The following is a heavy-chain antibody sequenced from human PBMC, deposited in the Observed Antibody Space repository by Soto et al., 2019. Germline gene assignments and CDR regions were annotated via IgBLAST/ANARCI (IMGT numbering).Heavy chain of an antibody. J-gene: IGHJ6*02. CDR1: GFTFSSYA. D-gene: IGHD3-10*01. Sequence: PGGSLRLSCAASGFTFSSYAMHWVRQAPGKGLEWVAVISYDGSNKYYADSVKGRFTISRDNSKNTLYLQMNSLRAEDTAVYYCARGNYYGSGSSPYYYYGMDVWGQGTTVTVSS. CDR2: ISYDGSNK. V-gene: IGHV3-30-3*01. CDR3: ARGNYYGSGSSPYYYYGMDV.